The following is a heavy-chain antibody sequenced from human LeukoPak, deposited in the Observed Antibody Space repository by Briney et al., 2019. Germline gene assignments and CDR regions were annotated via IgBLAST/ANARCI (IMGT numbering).Heavy chain of an antibody. V-gene: IGHV4-4*07. Sequence: PSETLSLTCTVSGGSISSYYWSWIRQPAGKGLEWIGRIYTSGSTNYNPSLKSRVTMSVDASENQFSLTLASVTAADTAVYYCACGKATYWFDPWGQGTLVTVSS. D-gene: IGHD6-25*01. J-gene: IGHJ5*02. CDR2: IYTSGST. CDR1: GGSISSYY. CDR3: ACGKATYWFDP.